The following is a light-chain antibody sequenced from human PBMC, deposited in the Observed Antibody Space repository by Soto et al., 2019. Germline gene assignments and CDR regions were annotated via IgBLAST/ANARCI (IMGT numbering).Light chain of an antibody. J-gene: IGKJ4*01. Sequence: ELVLRQSPGTLSLSPGERATLSCRASQTVNNNYLAWYQQIPGQAPRLLISGASGRATGTPDRFSGSASGTDFTLTISRLEPEDFAVYYCQQYGSSPLTFGGGTKVEIK. CDR1: QTVNNNY. V-gene: IGKV3-20*01. CDR2: GAS. CDR3: QQYGSSPLT.